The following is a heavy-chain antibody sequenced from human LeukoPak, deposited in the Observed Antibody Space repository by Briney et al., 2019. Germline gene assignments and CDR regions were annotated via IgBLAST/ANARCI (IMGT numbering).Heavy chain of an antibody. Sequence: GGSLRLSCAASGFTFSSYGMHWVRQTPGKGLEWVAIIWSDGSNKYYADSVKGRFTISRDNSKNTLYLQMNSLRAEDTAVYYCATAPGGDPYYFDYWGQGALVTVSS. J-gene: IGHJ4*02. CDR1: GFTFSSYG. CDR2: IWSDGSNK. D-gene: IGHD2-21*02. V-gene: IGHV3-33*01. CDR3: ATAPGGDPYYFDY.